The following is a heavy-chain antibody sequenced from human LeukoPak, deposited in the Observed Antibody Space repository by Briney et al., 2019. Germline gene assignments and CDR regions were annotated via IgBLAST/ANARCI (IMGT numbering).Heavy chain of an antibody. D-gene: IGHD6-13*01. CDR2: IIQDGSET. J-gene: IGHJ4*02. CDR1: GFTFSSYW. Sequence: GGSLRLSCAASGFTFSSYWMHWVRQAPGKGLEWVANIIQDGSETNYVDSVKGRFTISRDNAKSSVFLQMNSLRVEDTAVYYCARGLYSSSPQYWGQGILVTVSS. V-gene: IGHV3-7*01. CDR3: ARGLYSSSPQY.